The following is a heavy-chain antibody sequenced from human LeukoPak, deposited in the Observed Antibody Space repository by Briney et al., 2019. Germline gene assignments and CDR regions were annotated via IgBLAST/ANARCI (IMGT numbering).Heavy chain of an antibody. Sequence: GGSLRLSCAASGFTFSSYSMNWVRQAPGKGLEWVSSISTSSSYIHYADSVKGRFTISRDNSKNTLYLQMNSLRAEDTAVYYCARAPSRYDILTGYYDYWGQGTLVTVSS. D-gene: IGHD3-9*01. V-gene: IGHV3-21*04. J-gene: IGHJ4*02. CDR1: GFTFSSYS. CDR3: ARAPSRYDILTGYYDY. CDR2: ISTSSSYI.